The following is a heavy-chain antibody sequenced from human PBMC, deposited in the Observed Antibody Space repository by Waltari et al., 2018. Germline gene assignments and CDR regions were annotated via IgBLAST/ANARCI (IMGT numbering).Heavy chain of an antibody. CDR2: ISGSGGST. CDR1: GGSFSGYY. CDR3: AKETHYDILTGYIDY. Sequence: VQLQQWGAGLLKPSETLSLTCAVYGGSFSGYYWSWIRQPPGKGLEWVSAISGSGGSTYYADSVKGRFTISRDNSKNTLYLQMNSLRAEDTAVYYCAKETHYDILTGYIDYWGQGTLVTVSS. J-gene: IGHJ4*02. D-gene: IGHD3-9*01. V-gene: IGHV3-23*01.